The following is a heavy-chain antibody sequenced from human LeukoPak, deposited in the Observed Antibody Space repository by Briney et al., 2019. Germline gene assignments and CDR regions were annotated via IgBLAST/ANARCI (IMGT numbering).Heavy chain of an antibody. CDR3: TTDYGDDILTGYTDY. J-gene: IGHJ4*02. D-gene: IGHD3-9*01. Sequence: GGSLRLSCAASGFTFSNAWMSWVRQAPGKGLEWVGRIKSKTDGGTTDYAAPVKGRFTISRDDSKNTLYLQMNSLKTEDTAVYYRTTDYGDDILTGYTDYWGQGTLVTVSS. V-gene: IGHV3-15*01. CDR1: GFTFSNAW. CDR2: IKSKTDGGTT.